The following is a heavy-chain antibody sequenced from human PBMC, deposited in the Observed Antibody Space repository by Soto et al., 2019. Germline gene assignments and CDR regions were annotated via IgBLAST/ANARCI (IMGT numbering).Heavy chain of an antibody. V-gene: IGHV4-34*01. D-gene: IGHD2-2*01. CDR1: GGSFSGYY. J-gene: IGHJ5*02. CDR3: ARGWDDCSSTSCYGRGYNWFDP. CDR2: INHSGST. Sequence: KPSETLSLTCAVYGGSFSGYYWSWIRQPPGKGLEWIGEINHSGSTNYNPSLKSRVTISVDTSKNQFSLKLGSVTAADTAVYYCARGWDDCSSTSCYGRGYNWFDPWGQGTLVTVSS.